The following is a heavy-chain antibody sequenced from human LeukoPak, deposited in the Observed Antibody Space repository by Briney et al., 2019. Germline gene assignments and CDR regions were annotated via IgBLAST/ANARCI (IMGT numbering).Heavy chain of an antibody. J-gene: IGHJ6*02. Sequence: GASVKVSCKASGYTYTSYAMNWVRQAPGQGLEWMGWINTNTGNPTYAQGFTGRFVFSLDTSVSTAYLQISSLKAEDTAVYYCARAPTAYSSGWYPFYYYGMDVWGQGTTVTVSS. CDR3: ARAPTAYSSGWYPFYYYGMDV. CDR1: GYTYTSYA. D-gene: IGHD6-19*01. CDR2: INTNTGNP. V-gene: IGHV7-4-1*02.